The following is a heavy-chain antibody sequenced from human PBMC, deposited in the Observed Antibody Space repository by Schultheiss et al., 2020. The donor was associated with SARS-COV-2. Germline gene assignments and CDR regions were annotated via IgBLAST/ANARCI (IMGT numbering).Heavy chain of an antibody. D-gene: IGHD3-10*01. CDR1: GFTFSSYG. Sequence: GGSLRLSCAASGFTFSSYGMHWVRQAPGKGLEWVSSISSSSSYIYYADSVKGRFTISRDNAKNSLYLQMNSLRAEDSGVYYCARASTSSSESSWGQGTLVTVSS. CDR2: ISSSSSYI. J-gene: IGHJ4*02. CDR3: ARASTSSSESS. V-gene: IGHV3-21*01.